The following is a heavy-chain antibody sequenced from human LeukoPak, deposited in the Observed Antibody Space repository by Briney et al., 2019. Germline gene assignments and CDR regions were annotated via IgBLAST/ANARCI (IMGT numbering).Heavy chain of an antibody. CDR3: AKDGRGYGRYFDWGSQYYYYYYMDV. CDR1: GFTFSSYG. J-gene: IGHJ6*03. CDR2: IRYDGSNK. V-gene: IGHV3-30*02. D-gene: IGHD3-9*01. Sequence: HPGGSLRLSCAASGFTFSSYGMHWVRQAPGKGLEWVAFIRYDGSNKYYADSVKGRFTISRDNSKNTLYLQMNSLRAEDAAVYYCAKDGRGYGRYFDWGSQYYYYYYMDVWGKGTTVTISS.